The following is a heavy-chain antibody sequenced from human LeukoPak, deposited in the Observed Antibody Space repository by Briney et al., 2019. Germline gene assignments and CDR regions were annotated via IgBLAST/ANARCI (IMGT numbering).Heavy chain of an antibody. CDR2: ISSSSSYI. Sequence: GGSLRLSCAASGFTFSSYSMNWVRQAPGKGLEWVSSISSSSSYIYYADSVKGRFTISRDNAKNSLYLQMNSLRAEDTAVYYCAKPQKGSSSWHYFDYWGQGTLVTVSS. J-gene: IGHJ4*02. D-gene: IGHD6-13*01. CDR3: AKPQKGSSSWHYFDY. V-gene: IGHV3-21*01. CDR1: GFTFSSYS.